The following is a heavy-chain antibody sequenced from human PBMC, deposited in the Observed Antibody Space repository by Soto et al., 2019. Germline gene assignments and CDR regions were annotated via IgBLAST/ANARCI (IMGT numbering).Heavy chain of an antibody. CDR3: AKSRSIYCSDGSCYSYDAFDI. Sequence: QVQLVESGGGVVQPGRSLRLSCAASGFTFSSYGMHWVRQAPGKGLEWVAVISYDGSNKYYADSVKGRFTISRDNSKNTLYLQMNSLRAEDTAVYYCAKSRSIYCSDGSCYSYDAFDIWGQGTMVTVSS. J-gene: IGHJ3*02. CDR2: ISYDGSNK. CDR1: GFTFSSYG. D-gene: IGHD2-15*01. V-gene: IGHV3-30*18.